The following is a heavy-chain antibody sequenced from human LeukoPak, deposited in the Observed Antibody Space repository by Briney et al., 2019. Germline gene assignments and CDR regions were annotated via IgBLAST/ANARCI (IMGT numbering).Heavy chain of an antibody. V-gene: IGHV4-61*02. D-gene: IGHD3-22*01. CDR2: IYTSGST. CDR1: GGSISSGSYY. CDR3: AGSFLLDSSGYYRDY. J-gene: IGHJ4*02. Sequence: PSQTLSLTCTVSGGSISSGSYYWGWVRQPAGRGREWLGRIYTSGSTNYNPSLKSRVTISVDTSKNQFSLKLSSVTAADTAVYYCAGSFLLDSSGYYRDYWGQGTLVTVSS.